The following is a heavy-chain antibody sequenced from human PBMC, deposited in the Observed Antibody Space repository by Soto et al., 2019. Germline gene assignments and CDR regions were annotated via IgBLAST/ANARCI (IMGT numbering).Heavy chain of an antibody. D-gene: IGHD2-15*01. J-gene: IGHJ3*02. CDR2: VTADGGT. Sequence: PGGSLRLSCEGSGFTVSSHAMTSIRQAPGKGPEWVSTVTADGGTYYADSVKGRFAMSRDTSENTLYLQMNSLGAEDTAAYYCAPHVSCSGGSCQYDAFAIRGQGTMVTVSS. V-gene: IGHV3-23*01. CDR3: APHVSCSGGSCQYDAFAI. CDR1: GFTVSSHA.